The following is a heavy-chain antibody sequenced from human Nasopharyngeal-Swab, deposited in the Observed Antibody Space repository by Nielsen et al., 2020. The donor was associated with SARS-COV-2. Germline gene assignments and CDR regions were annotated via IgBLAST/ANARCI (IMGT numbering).Heavy chain of an antibody. J-gene: IGHJ3*02. V-gene: IGHV3-30*03. D-gene: IGHD2-2*02. Sequence: GGSLRLSCAASGFTFSSYGMHWVRQAPGKGLEWVAVISYDGSNKYYADSVKGRFTISRDNSKNTLYLQMNSLRAEDTAVYYCARDGDIVVVPAAIIWEGAFDIWGQGTMVTVSS. CDR2: ISYDGSNK. CDR1: GFTFSSYG. CDR3: ARDGDIVVVPAAIIWEGAFDI.